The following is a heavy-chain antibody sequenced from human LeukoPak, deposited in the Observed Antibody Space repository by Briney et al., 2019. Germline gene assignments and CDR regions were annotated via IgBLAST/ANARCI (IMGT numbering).Heavy chain of an antibody. J-gene: IGHJ4*02. V-gene: IGHV3-23*01. D-gene: IGHD6-19*01. CDR2: ISGSGGST. CDR1: GFTFSSYA. Sequence: HPGGSLRLSCAASGFTFSSYAMSWVRQAPGKGLEWVSAISGSGGSTYYADSVKGRSTISRDNSKNTLYLQMNSLRAEDTAVYYCAKGRIPPDSSGWYDYWGQGTLVTVPS. CDR3: AKGRIPPDSSGWYDY.